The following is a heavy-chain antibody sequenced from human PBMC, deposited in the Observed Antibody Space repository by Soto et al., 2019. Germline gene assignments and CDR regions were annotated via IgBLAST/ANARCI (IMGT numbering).Heavy chain of an antibody. CDR2: ISGSGGST. J-gene: IGHJ4*02. CDR3: AKDPVPQEELSHPFDY. CDR1: GFTFSSYA. V-gene: IGHV3-23*01. D-gene: IGHD3-16*02. Sequence: GGSLRLSCAASGFTFSSYAMSWVRQAPGKGLEWVSAISGSGGSTYYADSVKGRFTISRDNSKNTLYLQMNSLRAEDTAVYYCAKDPVPQEELSHPFDYWGQGTLVTVSS.